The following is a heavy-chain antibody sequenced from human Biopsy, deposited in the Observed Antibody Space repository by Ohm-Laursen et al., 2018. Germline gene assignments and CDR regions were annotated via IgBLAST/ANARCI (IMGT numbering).Heavy chain of an antibody. Sequence: SLRLSCAASGFTFSSYGMHWVRQAPGKGLAWVAAIWHDGTNKNYADSVKGRFTISRDNSKNTLYLQMNRLRGEDTAVYYCAKCMTGGSNYYFHHCGQGTLVTVSS. D-gene: IGHD2-8*01. V-gene: IGHV3-33*06. CDR1: GFTFSSYG. J-gene: IGHJ4*02. CDR3: AKCMTGGSNYYFHH. CDR2: IWHDGTNK.